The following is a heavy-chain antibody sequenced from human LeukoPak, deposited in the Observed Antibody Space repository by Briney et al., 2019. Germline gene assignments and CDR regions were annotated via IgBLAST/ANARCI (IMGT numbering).Heavy chain of an antibody. D-gene: IGHD6-19*01. CDR3: ARSIRGYSSGWYYFDY. V-gene: IGHV4-39*07. Sequence: SETLSLTCTVSGASIRSSTDYWGWIRQPPGKELEWIVSIYYSGSTYYNPSLKSRVTISVDTSKNQFSVKLSSVTAADTAVYSCARSIRGYSSGWYYFDYWGQGTLITVSS. J-gene: IGHJ4*02. CDR2: IYYSGST. CDR1: GASIRSSTDY.